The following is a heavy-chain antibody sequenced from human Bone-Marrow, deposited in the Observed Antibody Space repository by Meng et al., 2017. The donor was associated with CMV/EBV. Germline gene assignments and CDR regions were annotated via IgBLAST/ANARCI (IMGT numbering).Heavy chain of an antibody. V-gene: IGHV4-39*01. CDR1: GGSISSSSYY. D-gene: IGHD6-13*01. Sequence: GSLRLSCNVSGGSISSSSYYWGWIRQPPGKGLEWIGSIYYSGSTYYNPSLKSRVTISVDTSKNQFSLKLSSVTAADTAVYYCASITGYSSSWYGGFDYWGQGTRVTGSS. CDR2: IYYSGST. CDR3: ASITGYSSSWYGGFDY. J-gene: IGHJ4*02.